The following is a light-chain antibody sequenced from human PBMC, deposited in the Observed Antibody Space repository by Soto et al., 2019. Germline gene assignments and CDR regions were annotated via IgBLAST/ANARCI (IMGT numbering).Light chain of an antibody. CDR1: QSLLHSNGYNY. Sequence: DIVMTQSPLSLPVTPGEPASISCRSSQSLLHSNGYNYLDWYLQKPGQSPQLLIYLGSNRASGVPDRFSGSGSGTDFTLKISRVEAEDVGVYYGMQALQTLTVXGGTKVDIK. CDR2: LGS. J-gene: IGKJ4*01. CDR3: MQALQTLT. V-gene: IGKV2-28*01.